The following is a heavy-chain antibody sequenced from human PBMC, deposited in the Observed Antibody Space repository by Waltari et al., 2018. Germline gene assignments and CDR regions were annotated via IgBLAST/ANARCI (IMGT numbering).Heavy chain of an antibody. V-gene: IGHV1-18*01. Sequence: QVQLVQSGAEVQKPGASEQLSCKASGYTLTSYGITRVRQAPGQGLEWMGWISAYNGNTNYAQKLQGRVTMTTDTSTSTAYMELRSLRSDDTAVYYCARDLEDAFDIWGQGTMVTVSS. D-gene: IGHD3-3*01. CDR2: ISAYNGNT. J-gene: IGHJ3*02. CDR3: ARDLEDAFDI. CDR1: GYTLTSYG.